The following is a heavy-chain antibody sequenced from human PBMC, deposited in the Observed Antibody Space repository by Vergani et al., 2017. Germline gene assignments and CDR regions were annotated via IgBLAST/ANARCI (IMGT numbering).Heavy chain of an antibody. V-gene: IGHV3-30*03. CDR1: GFTFSSYG. J-gene: IGHJ4*02. Sequence: QVQLVESGGGVVQPGRSLRLSCAASGFTFSSYGMHWVRQAPGKGLEWVAVISYDGSNKYYADSVKGRFTISRDNSKNTLYLQMNSLRSEDTAVYYCAREHFQGGSGYSYWGQGTLVTVSS. D-gene: IGHD3-10*01. CDR2: ISYDGSNK. CDR3: AREHFQGGSGYSY.